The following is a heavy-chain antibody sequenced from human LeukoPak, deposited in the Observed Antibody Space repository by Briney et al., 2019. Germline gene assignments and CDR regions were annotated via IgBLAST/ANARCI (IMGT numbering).Heavy chain of an antibody. J-gene: IGHJ3*02. CDR2: IWYDGSNK. CDR1: GLTFSSYG. CDR3: AKGHGYCTNGVCSAGAFDT. V-gene: IGHV3-33*06. Sequence: GRSLRLSCAASGLTFSSYGMHWVRQAPGKGLEWVAVIWYDGSNKYYADSVKGRFTISRDNSKNTLYLQMNSLRAEDTAVYYCAKGHGYCTNGVCSAGAFDTWGQGTMVTVSS. D-gene: IGHD2-8*01.